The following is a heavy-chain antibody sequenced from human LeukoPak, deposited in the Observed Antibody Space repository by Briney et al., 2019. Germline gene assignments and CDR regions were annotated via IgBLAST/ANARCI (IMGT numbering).Heavy chain of an antibody. D-gene: IGHD2-2*01. Sequence: ASVKVSCKLSGYTRTDLSIHWVRQAPGKGLEWMGGFDPGLGKTIYAQKFQGRLTMTEDTSTDTAYMELSSLRSEDTAVYYCATHPPLLNCSSTSCSDPLTLNWFDPWGQGTLITVSS. V-gene: IGHV1-24*01. J-gene: IGHJ5*02. CDR3: ATHPPLLNCSSTSCSDPLTLNWFDP. CDR1: GYTRTDLS. CDR2: FDPGLGKT.